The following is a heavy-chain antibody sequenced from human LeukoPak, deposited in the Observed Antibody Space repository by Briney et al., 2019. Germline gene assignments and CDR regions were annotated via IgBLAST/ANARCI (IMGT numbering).Heavy chain of an antibody. D-gene: IGHD3-10*01. Sequence: RPGGSLRLSCVASGFPFKGYWMTWVRQSPGKGLDWVANIKPDGSETNYLDSVKGRFTISRDNARDSLFLEMNNLRVDDTAVYYCARDGGELWPLAEWGQGILVTVSS. CDR1: GFPFKGYW. CDR2: IKPDGSET. V-gene: IGHV3-7*01. CDR3: ARDGGELWPLAE. J-gene: IGHJ4*02.